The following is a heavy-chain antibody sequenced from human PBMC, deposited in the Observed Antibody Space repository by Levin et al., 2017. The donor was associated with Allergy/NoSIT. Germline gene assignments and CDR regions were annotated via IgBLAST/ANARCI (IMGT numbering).Heavy chain of an antibody. Sequence: SETLSLTCTVSGGSISSGSYYWSWIRQPAGKGLEWIGRIYTSGSTNYNPSLKSRVTISVDTSKNQFSLKLSSVTAADTAVYYCARVDTAMVDYWGQGTLVTVSS. J-gene: IGHJ4*02. CDR2: IYTSGST. CDR1: GGSISSGSYY. D-gene: IGHD5-18*01. CDR3: ARVDTAMVDY. V-gene: IGHV4-61*02.